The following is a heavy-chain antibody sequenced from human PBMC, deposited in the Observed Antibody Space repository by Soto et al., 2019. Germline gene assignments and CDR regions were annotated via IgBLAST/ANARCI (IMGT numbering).Heavy chain of an antibody. J-gene: IGHJ4*02. CDR2: IYTSGST. V-gene: IGHV4-4*07. Sequence: QVQLQESGPGLVKPSETLSLTCTVSGGSINGYYWSWIRQPAGKGLEWIGRIYTSGSTNYNPDLKCRVTLSVDTSKNQFSLKLDSVTAADTAVYYCARDSRDSSGRSFDYWGQGTLVTVSS. CDR1: GGSINGYY. D-gene: IGHD6-19*01. CDR3: ARDSRDSSGRSFDY.